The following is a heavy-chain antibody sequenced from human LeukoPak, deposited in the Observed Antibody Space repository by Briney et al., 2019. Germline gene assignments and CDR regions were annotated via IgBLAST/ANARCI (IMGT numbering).Heavy chain of an antibody. CDR1: GGSINSYY. J-gene: IGHJ5*02. V-gene: IGHV4-59*12. CDR3: ARDQYSSGWYGYNWFDP. Sequence: SETLSLTCTVSGGSINSYYWSWIRQPPGRGLEWIGYIYYSGSTNYNPSLKSRVTMSVDTSKNQFSLKLSSVTAADTAVYYCARDQYSSGWYGYNWFDPWGQGTLVTVSS. CDR2: IYYSGST. D-gene: IGHD6-19*01.